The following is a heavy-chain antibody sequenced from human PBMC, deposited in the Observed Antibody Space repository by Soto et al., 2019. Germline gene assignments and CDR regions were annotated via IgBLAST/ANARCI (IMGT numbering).Heavy chain of an antibody. D-gene: IGHD1-20*01. J-gene: IGHJ5*02. CDR1: GYMFSTYD. V-gene: IGHV1-8*01. CDR3: ARDHRYNWNDEGWFDA. CDR2: LNPNSGNT. Sequence: QVQLVQSGAELKKPGASGKVSCKASGYMFSTYDINWVRQAPGQGLDWMGWLNPNSGNTGYAQKFQGRVTMNRNTSINTAYMELSRLGSDDTAVYYCARDHRYNWNDEGWFDALGQGTLVTVSS.